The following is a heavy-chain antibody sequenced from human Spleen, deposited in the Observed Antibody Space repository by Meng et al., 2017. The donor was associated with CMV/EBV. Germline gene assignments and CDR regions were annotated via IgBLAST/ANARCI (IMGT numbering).Heavy chain of an antibody. CDR1: GFTFSTYG. CDR2: INQDESQK. V-gene: IGHV3-7*04. D-gene: IGHD6-13*01. J-gene: IGHJ6*02. CDR3: ARVAAAGRGMDV. Sequence: GESLKISCAASGFTFSTYGMNWVRQAPGKGLEWVANINQDESQKNYVDSVKGRFTISRDNAKSSLFLQLNSLRAEDTAVYYCARVAAAGRGMDVWGQGTTVTVSS.